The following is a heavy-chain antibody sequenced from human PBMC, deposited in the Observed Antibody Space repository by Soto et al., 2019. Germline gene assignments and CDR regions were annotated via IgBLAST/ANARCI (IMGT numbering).Heavy chain of an antibody. D-gene: IGHD1-26*01. J-gene: IGHJ4*02. CDR3: VRDDLGLGLDH. CDR1: GFTFSSYW. CDR2: IDNDGSSI. V-gene: IGHV3-74*01. Sequence: EVQLVESGGGLVQPGGSLRLSCAASGFTFSSYWMHWVRHAPGKGLVWVSNIDNDGSSITYADSVRGRFTISRDNAKNTLYLQMNSLRAEDTAVYYCVRDDLGLGLDHWGPGTQVTVSS.